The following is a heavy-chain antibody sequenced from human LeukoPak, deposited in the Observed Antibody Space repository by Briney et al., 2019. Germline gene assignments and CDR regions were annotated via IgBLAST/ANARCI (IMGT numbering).Heavy chain of an antibody. Sequence: PGGSLRLSCSASGFTFVDYSMSWFRQAPGKGLEWVGFIRNKAYGGTAEYAASVKGRFTISRDDSESIAYLQMDSLKTEDTAVYYCSREVRYFDWFQADYWGQGTLVTVSS. CDR2: IRNKAYGGTA. J-gene: IGHJ4*02. CDR3: SREVRYFDWFQADY. D-gene: IGHD3-9*01. V-gene: IGHV3-49*03. CDR1: GFTFVDYS.